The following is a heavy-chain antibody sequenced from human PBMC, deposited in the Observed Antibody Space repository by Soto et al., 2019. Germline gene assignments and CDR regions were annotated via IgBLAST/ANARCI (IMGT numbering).Heavy chain of an antibody. CDR2: VHYSGYT. Sequence: GALSHPAPVSGGSMSSYCWTGIRQTPGKGLEWIGYVHYSGYTNYNPPLKSRVTISVESSKNQFSLRLTSVTAADTAVYYCARAPPRGGWFDPWGQGTLVTVSS. CDR1: GGSMSSYC. V-gene: IGHV4-59*01. CDR3: ARAPPRGGWFDP. D-gene: IGHD3-10*01. J-gene: IGHJ5*02.